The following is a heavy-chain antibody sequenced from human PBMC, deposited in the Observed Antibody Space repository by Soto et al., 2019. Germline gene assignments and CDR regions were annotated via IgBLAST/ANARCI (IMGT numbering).Heavy chain of an antibody. J-gene: IGHJ5*01. V-gene: IGHV4-30-4*01. CDR2: IYYSGST. Sequence: PSETLSLTCTVSGGSISSGDYYWSWIRQPPGKGLEWIGYIYYSGSTYYNPSLKSRVTISVDTSKNQFSLKLSSVTAADTAVYYCARAHIVVVVAATFWFDSWGQGTLVTVSS. CDR1: GGSISSGDYY. CDR3: ARAHIVVVVAATFWFDS. D-gene: IGHD2-15*01.